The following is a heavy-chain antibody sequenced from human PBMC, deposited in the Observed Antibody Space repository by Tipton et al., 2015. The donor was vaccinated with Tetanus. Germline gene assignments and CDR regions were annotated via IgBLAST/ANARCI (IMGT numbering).Heavy chain of an antibody. CDR3: GILVRGVLLTRVIEY. D-gene: IGHD3-10*01. Sequence: QLVQSGGGLVKPGGSLRLSCAASGFSFSDSYMSWIRQAPGKGLEWVSYISGSGNTIYSAESVKGRLTTSRDNAKNSLYLQMNSVRVEDTAVYYCGILVRGVLLTRVIEYWGQGTLVTVSS. J-gene: IGHJ4*02. CDR2: ISGSGNTI. CDR1: GFSFSDSY. V-gene: IGHV3-11*01.